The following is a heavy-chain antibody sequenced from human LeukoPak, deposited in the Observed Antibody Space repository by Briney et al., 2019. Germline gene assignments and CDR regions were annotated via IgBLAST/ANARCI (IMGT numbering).Heavy chain of an antibody. V-gene: IGHV3-15*01. CDR2: IRSKNDGGTT. CDR3: ALYLDSSGHSGLIHY. Sequence: VEPGGALRLSCAASGFSFSNAGMSWVRQAPGEGLDWFGRIRSKNDGGTTDYTAPVNGRFTISRDDSKNTLYLQMTGLKPEDTAVYYCALYLDSSGHSGLIHYWGQGKLVTVSS. J-gene: IGHJ4*02. D-gene: IGHD3-22*01. CDR1: GFSFSNAG.